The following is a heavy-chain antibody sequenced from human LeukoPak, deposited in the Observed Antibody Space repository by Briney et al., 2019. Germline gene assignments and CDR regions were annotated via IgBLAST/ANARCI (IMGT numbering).Heavy chain of an antibody. CDR3: AKETSGYCSGGTCYSFHYFDY. J-gene: IGHJ4*02. CDR1: GFSVCAYA. D-gene: IGHD2-15*01. Sequence: PGGSLRLPCAVSGFSVCAYAMSWVRHAPGKGLEWVAHSSESYGPTYQPDPVQGRFTISRDSSENTLFLQKNSLRAEDTAVYYCAKETSGYCSGGTCYSFHYFDYWGQGIPVTVSS. CDR2: SSESYGPT. V-gene: IGHV3-23*01.